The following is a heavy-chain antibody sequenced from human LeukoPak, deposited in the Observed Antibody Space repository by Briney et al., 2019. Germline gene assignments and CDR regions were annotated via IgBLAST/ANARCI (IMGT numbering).Heavy chain of an antibody. CDR1: GGSISSYY. D-gene: IGHD6-13*01. Sequence: PSETLSLTCTVSGGSISSYYWSWIRQPAGKGLEWIGRIYTSGSTNYNPSLKSRVTISVDKSKNQFSLKLSSVTAADTAVYYCARGLVAAAGRAYYFDYWGQGTLVTASS. J-gene: IGHJ4*02. V-gene: IGHV4-4*07. CDR3: ARGLVAAAGRAYYFDY. CDR2: IYTSGST.